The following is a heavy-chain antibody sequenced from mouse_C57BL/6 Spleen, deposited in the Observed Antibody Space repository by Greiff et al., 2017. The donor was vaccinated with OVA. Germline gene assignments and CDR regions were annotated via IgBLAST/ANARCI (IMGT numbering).Heavy chain of an antibody. CDR3: ARRGAYYSNYGYFDV. Sequence: VQLQQSGAELVKPGASVKISCKASGYAFSSYWMNWVKQRPGKGLEWIGQIYPGDGDTNYNGKFKGKATLTADKSSSTAYMQLSSLTSEDSAVYFCARRGAYYSNYGYFDVWGRGTTVTVSS. CDR2: IYPGDGDT. V-gene: IGHV1-80*01. D-gene: IGHD2-5*01. CDR1: GYAFSSYW. J-gene: IGHJ1*03.